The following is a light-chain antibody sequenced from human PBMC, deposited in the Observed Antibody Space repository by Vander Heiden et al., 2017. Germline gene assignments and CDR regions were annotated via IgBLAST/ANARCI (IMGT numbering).Light chain of an antibody. V-gene: IGKV2-30*01. J-gene: IGKJ3*01. Sequence: DVVMTQSPLSLSVTLGQSASISCRSSQSLVFSDGNTYFNWFQQRPGQSPRRLFYKVSNRDYGVPDRFSDSGSGTDFTLKIRAGEAEDVGVYYCMQGKHSFTFGHGTKVDIK. CDR1: QSLVFSDGNTY. CDR2: KVS. CDR3: MQGKHSFT.